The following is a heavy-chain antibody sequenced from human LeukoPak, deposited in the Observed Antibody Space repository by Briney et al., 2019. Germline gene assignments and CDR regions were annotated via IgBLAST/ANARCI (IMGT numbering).Heavy chain of an antibody. CDR2: INHSGST. Sequence: SETRSLTCAVYGGSFSGYYWSWIRQPPGKGLEWIGEINHSGSTNYNPSLKSRVTISVDTSKNQFSLKLSSVTAADTAVYYCARSPCSGGSCYSGADFGAFDIWGQGTMVTVSS. CDR1: GGSFSGYY. CDR3: ARSPCSGGSCYSGADFGAFDI. J-gene: IGHJ3*02. V-gene: IGHV4-34*01. D-gene: IGHD2-15*01.